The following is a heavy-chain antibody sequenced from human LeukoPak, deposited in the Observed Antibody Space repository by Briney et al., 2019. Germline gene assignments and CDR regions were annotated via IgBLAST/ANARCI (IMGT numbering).Heavy chain of an antibody. Sequence: GESLKISCAASGFTLSDHYMDWVRQAPGKGLEWVGRSRNKANSYTTEYAASVTGRFTIARDDSENSLYLQMNSLKTEDTAVYYCARGDSSGYSNYWGQGTLVTVSS. D-gene: IGHD3-22*01. CDR2: SRNKANSYTT. CDR3: ARGDSSGYSNY. V-gene: IGHV3-72*01. CDR1: GFTLSDHY. J-gene: IGHJ4*02.